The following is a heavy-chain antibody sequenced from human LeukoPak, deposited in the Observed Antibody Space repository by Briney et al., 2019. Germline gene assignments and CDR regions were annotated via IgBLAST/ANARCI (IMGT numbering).Heavy chain of an antibody. V-gene: IGHV4-61*02. CDR1: GGSIRSGNYY. CDR2: MYTSGST. D-gene: IGHD3-22*01. J-gene: IGHJ4*02. CDR3: AAMIGYFDY. Sequence: SETLSLTCAVSGGSIRSGNYYWSWIRQPAGKRLEWIARMYTSGSTNYNPSLKSRVTISADTSKNQFSLKLTSATAADTAVYYCAAMIGYFDYWGQGILVTVSS.